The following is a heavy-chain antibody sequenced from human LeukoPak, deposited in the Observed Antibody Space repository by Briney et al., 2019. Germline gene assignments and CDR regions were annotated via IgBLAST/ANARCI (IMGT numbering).Heavy chain of an antibody. CDR2: IYYSGST. V-gene: IGHV4-39*01. J-gene: IGHJ4*02. Sequence: SETLSLTCTVSGGSISGDSYYWAWLRQPPGKGLEWIASIYYSGSTYYNPSLKSRVTISVDTSRNQFSLKLSSVTAADTAVYYCASLAVAGLSEGYWGQGTLVIVSS. CDR1: GGSISGDSYY. CDR3: ASLAVAGLSEGY. D-gene: IGHD6-19*01.